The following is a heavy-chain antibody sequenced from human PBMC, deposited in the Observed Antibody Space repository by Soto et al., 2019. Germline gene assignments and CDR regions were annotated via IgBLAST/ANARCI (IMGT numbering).Heavy chain of an antibody. CDR3: AKDKSGTTAFDI. Sequence: GGSLRLSCADSGFTFSTYALSWVRQAPGKGLEWVSAINERGGSTYYADSVKGRFTISRDNSKNTLYLQMKSLRAEDTALYYCAKDKSGTTAFDIWGQGTMVTVSS. V-gene: IGHV3-23*01. J-gene: IGHJ3*02. CDR1: GFTFSTYA. CDR2: INERGGST. D-gene: IGHD1-1*01.